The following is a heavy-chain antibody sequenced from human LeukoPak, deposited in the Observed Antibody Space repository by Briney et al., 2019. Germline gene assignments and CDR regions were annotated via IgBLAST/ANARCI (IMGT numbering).Heavy chain of an antibody. J-gene: IGHJ6*03. CDR2: ISSSGSTI. CDR1: GFTFSSYE. V-gene: IGHV3-48*03. CDR3: ARGGSGYSGRTYYYYYMDV. Sequence: GGSLRLSCAASGFTFSSYEMNWVRQAPGKGLEWVSYISSSGSTIYYADSVKGRFTISRDNAKNSLYLQMNSLRAEDTAVYYCARGGSGYSGRTYYYYYMDVWGKGTTITISS. D-gene: IGHD5-12*01.